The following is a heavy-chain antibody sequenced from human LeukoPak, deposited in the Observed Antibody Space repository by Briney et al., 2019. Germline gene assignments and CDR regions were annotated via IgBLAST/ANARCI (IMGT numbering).Heavy chain of an antibody. V-gene: IGHV4-39*01. CDR2: IYYSGST. CDR3: ARRLYRCLFDP. Sequence: SETLSLTCTVSGGSISSSSYYWGWIRQPPGKGLEWIGSIYYSGSTYYNPSLKSRVTTSVDTSKNQFSLKLSSVTAADTAVYYCARRLYRCLFDPWGQGTLVTVSS. CDR1: GGSISSSSYY. D-gene: IGHD3-3*01. J-gene: IGHJ5*02.